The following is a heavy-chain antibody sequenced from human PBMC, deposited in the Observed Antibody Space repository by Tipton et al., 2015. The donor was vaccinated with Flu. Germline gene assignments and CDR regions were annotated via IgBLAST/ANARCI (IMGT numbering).Heavy chain of an antibody. CDR2: IDRSGNT. CDR1: GDSIRSSDYY. V-gene: IGHV4-38-2*01. Sequence: TLSLTCAVSGDSIRSSDYYWAWIRQPPGKGLEWIGTIDRSGNTHYNPSLESRVTVLADTSKNQVSLRLSSVTAADTAIYYCARRKAAKAAFDIWGQGTMVTVSS. CDR3: ARRKAAKAAFDI. J-gene: IGHJ3*02. D-gene: IGHD2-15*01.